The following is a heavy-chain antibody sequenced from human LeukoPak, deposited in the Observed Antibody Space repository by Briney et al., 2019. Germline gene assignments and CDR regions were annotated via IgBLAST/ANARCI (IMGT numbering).Heavy chain of an antibody. CDR2: ISGSGGST. CDR3: AKFPPGITVAGHFDY. CDR1: GFTFSSYP. D-gene: IGHD6-19*01. Sequence: GRTLRLSCAASGFTFSSYPMSWVRQAPGKGLEWVSAISGSGGSTYYADSVKGRFTISRDNSKNTLYLQMNSLRAEDTDVYYCAKFPPGITVAGHFDYWGQGTLVTVSS. J-gene: IGHJ4*02. V-gene: IGHV3-23*01.